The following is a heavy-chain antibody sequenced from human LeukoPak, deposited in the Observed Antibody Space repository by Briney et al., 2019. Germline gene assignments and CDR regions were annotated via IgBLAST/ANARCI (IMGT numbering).Heavy chain of an antibody. CDR1: GFTFSDFS. J-gene: IGHJ4*02. CDR3: ARGGVVPAAKYGLY. CDR2: ISSSGSSV. V-gene: IGHV3-11*01. D-gene: IGHD2-2*01. Sequence: GGSLRLFCGASGFTFSDFSMSWIRQAPGKGLEWVAHISSSGSSVYYADSVKGRFTISRDNSKNSLFLRMNSLRAEDTAVYYCARGGVVPAAKYGLYWGQGTLVTVSS.